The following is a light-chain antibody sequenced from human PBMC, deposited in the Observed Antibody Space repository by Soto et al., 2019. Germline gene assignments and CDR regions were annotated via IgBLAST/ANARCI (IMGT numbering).Light chain of an antibody. CDR3: SSYTSSSPPVV. CDR1: SSDVGGYNY. J-gene: IGLJ2*01. Sequence: QSALTQPASVSGSPGQSITISCTGTSSDVGGYNYVSWYQQHPGKAPKLMIYDVSNRPSGVSNRISGSKSGNTASLTISGLQAEDEADYYCSSYTSSSPPVVFGGGTKLTVL. CDR2: DVS. V-gene: IGLV2-14*01.